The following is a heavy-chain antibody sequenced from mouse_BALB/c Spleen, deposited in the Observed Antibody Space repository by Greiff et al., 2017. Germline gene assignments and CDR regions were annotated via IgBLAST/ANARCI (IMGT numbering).Heavy chain of an antibody. D-gene: IGHD2-4*01. J-gene: IGHJ3*01. CDR2: INSNGGST. CDR1: GFTFSSYG. V-gene: IGHV5-6-3*01. CDR3: ARLYYDYDWFAY. Sequence: EVKLVESGGGLVQPGGSLKLSCAASGFTFSSYGMSWVRQTPDKRLELVATINSNGGSTYYPDSVKGRFTISRDNAKNTLYLQMSSLKSEDTAMYYCARLYYDYDWFAYWGQGTLVTVSA.